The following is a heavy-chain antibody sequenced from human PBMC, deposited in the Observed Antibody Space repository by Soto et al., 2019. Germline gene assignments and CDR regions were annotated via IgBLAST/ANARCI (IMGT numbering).Heavy chain of an antibody. CDR1: GFSFSSYA. J-gene: IGHJ4*02. V-gene: IGHV3-30-3*01. Sequence: QVQLVESGGGVVQPGRSLRLSCEASGFSFSSYAMHWVRQTPGKGLECVSVIAFDGSSEHYPESVKGRFTISRDNSKNTLYLQMNSLRTEDTAVYYWVRDGGGGYNQIDHWGQGTLVTVSS. CDR3: VRDGGGGYNQIDH. CDR2: IAFDGSSE. D-gene: IGHD6-25*01.